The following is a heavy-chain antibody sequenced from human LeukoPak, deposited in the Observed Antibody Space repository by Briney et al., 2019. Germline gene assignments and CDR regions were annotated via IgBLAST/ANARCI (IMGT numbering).Heavy chain of an antibody. J-gene: IGHJ4*02. D-gene: IGHD6-13*01. V-gene: IGHV3-21*01. CDR1: GFTFSSYS. CDR2: ISSSSSYI. CDR3: ARLPGIAAAYSNY. Sequence: GGSLRLSCAASGFTFSSYSMNWVRQAPGKGLGWVSSISSSSSYIYYADSVKGRFTIYRDNAKNSLYLQMNSLRAEDTAVYYCARLPGIAAAYSNYWGQGTLVTVSS.